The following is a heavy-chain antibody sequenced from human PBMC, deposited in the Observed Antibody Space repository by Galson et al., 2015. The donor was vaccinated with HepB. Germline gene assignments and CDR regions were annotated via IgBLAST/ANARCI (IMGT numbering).Heavy chain of an antibody. CDR1: GFTFSSYA. V-gene: IGHV3-9*01. J-gene: IGHJ4*02. D-gene: IGHD1-1*01. CDR3: VKGAGRGTGLLDY. CDR2: ISWNSGSI. Sequence: SLRLSCAASGFTFSSYAIHWVRRAPGKGLEWVSGISWNSGSIGYADSVKGRFTISRDNAKNSLYMQMSSLRSEDTARYYCVKGAGRGTGLLDYWGQGTLVTVSS.